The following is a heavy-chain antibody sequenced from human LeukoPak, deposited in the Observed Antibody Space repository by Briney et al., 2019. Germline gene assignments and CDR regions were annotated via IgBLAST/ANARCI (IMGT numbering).Heavy chain of an antibody. CDR3: ARVGVSYDSSGYYDY. CDR1: GFTFSSYA. CDR2: ISYDGSNK. J-gene: IGHJ4*02. V-gene: IGHV3-30-3*01. D-gene: IGHD3-22*01. Sequence: GGSLRLSCAASGFTFSSYAMHWVRQASGKGLEWVAVISYDGSNKYYADSVKGRFTISRDNSKNTLYLQMNSLRAEDTAVYYCARVGVSYDSSGYYDYWGQGTLVTVSS.